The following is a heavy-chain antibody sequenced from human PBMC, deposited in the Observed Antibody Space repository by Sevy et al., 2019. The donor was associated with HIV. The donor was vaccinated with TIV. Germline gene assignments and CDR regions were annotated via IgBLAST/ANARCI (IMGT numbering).Heavy chain of an antibody. CDR1: DGSISSSRFY. D-gene: IGHD3-22*01. Sequence: SETLSLTCTVSDGSISSSRFYWGWIRQPPRNGLEWIGTISYSGSTYYNPSLKSRVTISVDTSKNQFSLKLSSVTAADTAVYYCARLSEYYDSSGYYVTDVFDIWGQGTMVTVSS. V-gene: IGHV4-39*01. CDR3: ARLSEYYDSSGYYVTDVFDI. CDR2: ISYSGST. J-gene: IGHJ3*02.